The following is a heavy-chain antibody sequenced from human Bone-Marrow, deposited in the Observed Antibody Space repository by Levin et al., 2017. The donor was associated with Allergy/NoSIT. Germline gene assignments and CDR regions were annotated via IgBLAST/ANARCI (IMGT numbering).Heavy chain of an antibody. CDR2: INSDGSST. V-gene: IGHV3-74*01. Sequence: QSSETLSLTCAASGFTFSSYWMHWARQAPGKGLVWVSRINSDGSSTSYADSVKGRFTISRDNAKNTLYLQMNSLRAEDTAVFFCAREYSTSAGMDVWGQGTTGTVSS. J-gene: IGHJ6*02. CDR3: AREYSTSAGMDV. CDR1: GFTFSSYW. D-gene: IGHD6-6*01.